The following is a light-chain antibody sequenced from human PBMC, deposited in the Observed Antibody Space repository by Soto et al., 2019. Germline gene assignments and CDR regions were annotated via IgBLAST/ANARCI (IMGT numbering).Light chain of an antibody. V-gene: IGKV3-15*01. CDR2: GAS. Sequence: VTRQSRIALEACPRDRATLSCRASQSVSSNLAWYQQKPGQAPRLLIYGASTRATGIPARFSGSGSGTDFTLTISSLQPEDFATYICQQLNSYPFTFGQGTRLEIK. CDR1: QSVSSN. J-gene: IGKJ5*01. CDR3: QQLNSYPFT.